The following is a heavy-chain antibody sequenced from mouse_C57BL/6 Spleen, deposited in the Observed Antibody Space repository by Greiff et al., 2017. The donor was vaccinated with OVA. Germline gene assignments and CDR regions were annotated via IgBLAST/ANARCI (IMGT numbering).Heavy chain of an antibody. CDR2: INYDGSST. CDR1: GFTFSDYY. J-gene: IGHJ1*03. Sequence: EVKVVESEGGLVQPGRSMKLSCTASGFTFSDYYMAWVRQVPEKGLEWVAHINYDGSSTYYLDSLKSRFIISRDNAKNILYLQMSSLKSEDTATYYCARGGYYGSSDWYFDVWGTGTTVTGSS. CDR3: ARGGYYGSSDWYFDV. V-gene: IGHV5-16*01. D-gene: IGHD1-1*01.